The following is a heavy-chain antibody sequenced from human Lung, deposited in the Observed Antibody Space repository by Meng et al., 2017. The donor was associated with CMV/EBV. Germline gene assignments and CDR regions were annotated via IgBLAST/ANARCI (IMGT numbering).Heavy chain of an antibody. CDR1: GFTVSSNY. CDR2: IYGAGTT. D-gene: IGHD5-18*01. CDR3: ARVGRVTMYFFGY. Sequence: GEXXKISCAASGFTVSSNYMSWVRQAPGKGLEWVSIIYGAGTTKYADSVKGRFTFSRDNSKNTLYLQMNSLRAEDTAVYYCARVGRVTMYFFGYWGQGTXVTVSS. J-gene: IGHJ4*02. V-gene: IGHV3-66*02.